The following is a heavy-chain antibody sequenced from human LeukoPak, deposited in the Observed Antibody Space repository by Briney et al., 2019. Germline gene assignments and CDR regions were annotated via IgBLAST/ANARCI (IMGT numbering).Heavy chain of an antibody. CDR2: IKPNIGDT. CDR1: AYTFTHHN. CDR3: ARAGHNSDSGGYDY. J-gene: IGHJ4*02. D-gene: IGHD3-22*01. Sequence: ASVKVSCKPSAYTFTHHNIHLGRQAPGQGLESLGWIKPNIGDTNYAQKFQGRVTMTRDTSSSTAYMELSRLRSDDTAVYYCARAGHNSDSGGYDYWGQGTLVTVSS. V-gene: IGHV1-2*02.